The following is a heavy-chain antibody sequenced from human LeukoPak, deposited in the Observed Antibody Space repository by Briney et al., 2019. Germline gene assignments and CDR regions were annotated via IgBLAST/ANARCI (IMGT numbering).Heavy chain of an antibody. V-gene: IGHV1-2*02. CDR3: AISIQAAAIPAFDY. CDR2: INPNSGGT. Sequence: GASVKVSCKASGYTFTGYYMHWVRQAPGQGLEWMGWINPNSGGTNYAQKFQGRVTMTSDTSIRAAYMELSSLVSEDSAVYFCAISIQAAAIPAFDYWGQGTLVTVSS. D-gene: IGHD6-25*01. CDR1: GYTFTGYY. J-gene: IGHJ4*02.